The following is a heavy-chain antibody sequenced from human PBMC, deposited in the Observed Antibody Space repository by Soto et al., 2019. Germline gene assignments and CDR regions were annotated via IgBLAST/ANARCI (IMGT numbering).Heavy chain of an antibody. D-gene: IGHD3-22*01. CDR2: IYYSGST. CDR1: GGSISSGDYY. CDR3: ARVGITMIVVGDSACDI. J-gene: IGHJ3*02. V-gene: IGHV4-30-4*01. Sequence: QVQLQESGPGLVKPSQTLSLTCTVSGGSISSGDYYWSWIRQPPGKGLEWIGYIYYSGSTYYNPSLKSRVTISVDTSKHQFSLKLSSVTAADTAVYYCARVGITMIVVGDSACDIWGQGTMVTVSS.